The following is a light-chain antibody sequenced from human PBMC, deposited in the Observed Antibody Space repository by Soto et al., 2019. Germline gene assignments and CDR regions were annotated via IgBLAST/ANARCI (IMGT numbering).Light chain of an antibody. J-gene: IGKJ2*02. CDR2: GAS. Sequence: EIQMTQSPSSMSASAGDRVTISCRASRTIGSYFIWYQQKPGKAPQLLISGASTLQSGVSSRFSGSGFGTDFTLTITNLQPEDFATYYCQQSYSSPRTFGQGTKIDIK. CDR3: QQSYSSPRT. CDR1: RTIGSY. V-gene: IGKV1-39*01.